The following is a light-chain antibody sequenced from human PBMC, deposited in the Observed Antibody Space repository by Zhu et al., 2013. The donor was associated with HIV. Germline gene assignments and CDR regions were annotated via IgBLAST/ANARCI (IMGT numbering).Light chain of an antibody. CDR1: SSNIGNNY. J-gene: IGLJ1*01. V-gene: IGLV1-51*01. CDR3: QSYDSTLSGYV. CDR2: DNN. Sequence: QSVLTQPPSVSAAPGQKVTISCSGSSSNIGNNYVSWYQQLPGTAPKLLIYDNNKRPLGIPDRFSGSKSGTSATLGITGLQTGDEADYYCQSYDSTLSGYVFGTGTKVTVL.